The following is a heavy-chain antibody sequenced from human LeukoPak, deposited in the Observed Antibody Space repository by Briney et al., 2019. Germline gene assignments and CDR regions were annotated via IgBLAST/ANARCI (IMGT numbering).Heavy chain of an antibody. Sequence: QTGGSLRLSCAASGFTFSSYAMHWVRQAPGKGLEWVAVISYDGSNKYYADSVKGRFTISRDNSKNTLYLQVNSLRAEDTAVYYCARETAMVTPLFDYWGQGTLVTVSS. V-gene: IGHV3-30-3*01. CDR3: ARETAMVTPLFDY. D-gene: IGHD5-18*01. CDR1: GFTFSSYA. CDR2: ISYDGSNK. J-gene: IGHJ4*02.